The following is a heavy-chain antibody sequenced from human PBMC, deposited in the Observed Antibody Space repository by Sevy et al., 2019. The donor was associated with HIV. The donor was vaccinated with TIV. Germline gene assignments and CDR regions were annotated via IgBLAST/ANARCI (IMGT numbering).Heavy chain of an antibody. CDR3: AKDYMLNLWRGYFDS. CDR2: ISGSGGDT. Sequence: GGSLRLSCAASGFTFSSYAMTWVRQAPGKGLEWVSGISGSGGDTDYADSVKGRFTISRDNSKNTLFLVMNSLRAEDTAVYYCAKDYMLNLWRGYFDSWGQGTLVTVSS. V-gene: IGHV3-23*01. J-gene: IGHJ4*02. CDR1: GFTFSSYA. D-gene: IGHD3-3*01.